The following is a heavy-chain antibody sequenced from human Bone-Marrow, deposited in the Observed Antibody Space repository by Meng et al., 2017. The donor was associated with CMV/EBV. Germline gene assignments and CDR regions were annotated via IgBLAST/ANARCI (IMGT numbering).Heavy chain of an antibody. V-gene: IGHV3-23*01. Sequence: GGSLRLSCAASGFTFNNYDMSWVRQAPGKGLEWVSGISSTGGSTYYADAVKGRFAISRDNSKNMVHLQMNSLRGKDTAEYYCAKGRGGIFYYGVDVWGQGTTVTVSS. D-gene: IGHD1-26*01. CDR1: GFTFNNYD. J-gene: IGHJ6*02. CDR2: ISSTGGST. CDR3: AKGRGGIFYYGVDV.